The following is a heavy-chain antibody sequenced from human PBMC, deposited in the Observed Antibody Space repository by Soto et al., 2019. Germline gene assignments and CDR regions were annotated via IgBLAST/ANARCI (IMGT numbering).Heavy chain of an antibody. Sequence: GGSLRLSCAACGFTFXNYAMTWVRQAPGKGLEWGSVISGTGGGTNNADSAKGRFTTSRDNSKNTLYLQMNSLRAEDTAVYYCAKRAFYGSGIPNYYGMDVWGQGTAVTVSS. CDR3: AKRAFYGSGIPNYYGMDV. D-gene: IGHD3-10*01. J-gene: IGHJ6*02. V-gene: IGHV3-23*01. CDR1: GFTFXNYA. CDR2: ISGTGGGT.